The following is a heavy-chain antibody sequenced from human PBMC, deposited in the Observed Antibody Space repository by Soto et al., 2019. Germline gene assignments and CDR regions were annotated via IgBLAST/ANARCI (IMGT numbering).Heavy chain of an antibody. D-gene: IGHD6-19*01. CDR1: GYTFTGYY. V-gene: IGHV1-2*04. Sequence: ASVKVSCKASGYTFTGYYMHWVRQAPGQGLEWMGWINPNSGGTNYAQKFQGWVTMTRDTSISTAYMELSRLRSDDTAVYYCAREVACSSGWYRSGDCYYFDYWGQGTLVTVSS. CDR3: AREVACSSGWYRSGDCYYFDY. CDR2: INPNSGGT. J-gene: IGHJ4*02.